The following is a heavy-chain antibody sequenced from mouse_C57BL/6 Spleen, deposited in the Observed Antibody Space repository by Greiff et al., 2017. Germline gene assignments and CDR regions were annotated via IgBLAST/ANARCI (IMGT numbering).Heavy chain of an antibody. V-gene: IGHV1-9*01. CDR3: AREGITTVVASGDAMDY. D-gene: IGHD1-1*01. Sequence: QVQLQQSGAELMKPGASVKLSCKATGYTFTGYWIEWVKQRPGHGLEWIGEILPGSGSTNYNGKFKGKATFTADTSSNTAYMQLSSLTTEDSAIYYCAREGITTVVASGDAMDYWGQGTSVTVAS. CDR2: ILPGSGST. J-gene: IGHJ4*01. CDR1: GYTFTGYW.